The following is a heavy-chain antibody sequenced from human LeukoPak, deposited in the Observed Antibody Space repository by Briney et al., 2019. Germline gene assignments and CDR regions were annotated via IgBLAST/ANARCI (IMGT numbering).Heavy chain of an antibody. V-gene: IGHV3-30-3*01. CDR2: ISYDGSNK. CDR1: GFTFSSYA. D-gene: IGHD6-19*01. CDR3: ARVWYSSGWYRHGFGGFDI. Sequence: GGSLRLSCAASGFTFSSYAMHWVRQAPGKGLEWVAFISYDGSNKYYADSVKGRFTICRDNSKHTLYLQMNSLRAEDTAVYYCARVWYSSGWYRHGFGGFDIWGQGTMVTVSS. J-gene: IGHJ3*02.